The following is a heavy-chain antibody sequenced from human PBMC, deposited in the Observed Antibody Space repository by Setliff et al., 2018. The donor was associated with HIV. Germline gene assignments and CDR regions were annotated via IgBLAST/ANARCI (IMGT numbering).Heavy chain of an antibody. CDR2: ISPHNADK. J-gene: IGHJ6*03. Sequence: ASVKVSCKASGYSFTSYGMNWVRQAPGQGLEWMGWISPHNADKNIPRKFRGRVTLTRDTSISTAYMELSGLRSDDTAMYYCARQGGHSSSSGTSYYYYYMDVWGKGTTVTVSS. D-gene: IGHD6-6*01. CDR1: GYSFTSYG. V-gene: IGHV1-2*02. CDR3: ARQGGHSSSSGTSYYYYYMDV.